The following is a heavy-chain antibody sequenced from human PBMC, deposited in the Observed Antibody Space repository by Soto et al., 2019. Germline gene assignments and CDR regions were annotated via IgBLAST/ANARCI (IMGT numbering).Heavy chain of an antibody. CDR3: ARGVGGCGLNWFDP. CDR1: GSSIIGYY. J-gene: IGHJ5*02. V-gene: IGHV4-59*12. D-gene: IGHD2-21*01. CDR2: IHYSGSA. Sequence: KPSETLSLTCTFSGSSIIGYYWTWIRQSPERGLEWIGHIHYSGSANYNPSLNSRLTMSVDRSKSQFSMKLASVTAADTAVYYCARGVGGCGLNWFDPWGKGTLVTVYS.